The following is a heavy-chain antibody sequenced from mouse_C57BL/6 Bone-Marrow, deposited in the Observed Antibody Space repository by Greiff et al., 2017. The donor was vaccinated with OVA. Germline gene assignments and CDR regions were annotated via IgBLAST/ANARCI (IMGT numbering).Heavy chain of an antibody. V-gene: IGHV1-9*01. J-gene: IGHJ4*01. Sequence: VMLVESGAELMKPGASVKLSCKATGYTFTGYWIAWVKQRPGHGLEWIGEILPGSGSTNYPEKFKGKATFTADTTSNTAYMQLSSLTTEDSAIDDCASANWDYAMDYWGQGTSVTVSS. D-gene: IGHD4-1*01. CDR1: GYTFTGYW. CDR3: ASANWDYAMDY. CDR2: ILPGSGST.